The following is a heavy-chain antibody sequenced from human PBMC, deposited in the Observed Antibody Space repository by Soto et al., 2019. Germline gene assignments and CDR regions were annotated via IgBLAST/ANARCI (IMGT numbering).Heavy chain of an antibody. CDR1: GNSFTSSW. CDR2: IYPGDSDT. V-gene: IGHV5-51*01. Sequence: PGESLKISCKRFGNSFTSSWIGWVRQMPGKGLEWMGIIYPGDSDTRYSPSFQGQVTISADKSTSTAYLQWSSLKASDTAMYYCASRAEYYDFWSGYYGAWGQGTLVTVPS. D-gene: IGHD3-3*01. CDR3: ASRAEYYDFWSGYYGA. J-gene: IGHJ5*02.